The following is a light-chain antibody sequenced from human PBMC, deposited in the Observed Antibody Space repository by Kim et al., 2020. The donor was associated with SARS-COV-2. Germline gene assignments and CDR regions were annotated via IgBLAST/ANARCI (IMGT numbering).Light chain of an antibody. CDR2: GNN. Sequence: SSELTQDPAVSVALGQTVRITCQGDSLRQYYGSWYQQKPGQAPRLVISGNNNRPSGLPDRFSGSSSGNTASLTITGAQAEDEAYYYCNSRDSGGYVIFGGGTQLTVL. CDR1: SLRQYY. V-gene: IGLV3-19*01. CDR3: NSRDSGGYVI. J-gene: IGLJ2*01.